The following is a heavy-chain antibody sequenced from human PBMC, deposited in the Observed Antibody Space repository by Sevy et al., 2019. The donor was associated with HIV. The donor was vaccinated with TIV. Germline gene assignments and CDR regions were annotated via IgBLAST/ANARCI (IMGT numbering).Heavy chain of an antibody. CDR2: LIGGGSRT. V-gene: IGHV3-23*01. J-gene: IGHJ6*02. Sequence: GGSLRLSCAASGFPFSNFAMSWVRQAPGKGLEWVSTLIGGGSRTYYADSVTGRFIISSDISRKILYLIMNSLSAEDTAIYYCAKRRVQAGLSGGGANYGMDVWGRGTTVTVSS. D-gene: IGHD2-8*02. CDR1: GFPFSNFA. CDR3: AKRRVQAGLSGGGANYGMDV.